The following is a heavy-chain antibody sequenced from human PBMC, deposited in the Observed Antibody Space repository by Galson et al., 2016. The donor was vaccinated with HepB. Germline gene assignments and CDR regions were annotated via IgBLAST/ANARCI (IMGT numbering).Heavy chain of an antibody. J-gene: IGHJ4*02. Sequence: SLRLSCAASGFTFSSYALHWVRQAPGKGLEWVAVIWYNGNNKNYADSVKGRFTIPRDNSKNTLYLQMNSLRAEDTAVYYCARDLNTALVTGIGFGYWGQGTLVTVSS. V-gene: IGHV3-33*01. D-gene: IGHD5-18*01. CDR2: IWYNGNNK. CDR3: ARDLNTALVTGIGFGY. CDR1: GFTFSSYA.